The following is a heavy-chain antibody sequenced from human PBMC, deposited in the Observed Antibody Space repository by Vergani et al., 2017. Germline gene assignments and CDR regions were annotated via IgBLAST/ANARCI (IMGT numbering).Heavy chain of an antibody. CDR3: ATIGYRRWGYYFDY. J-gene: IGHJ4*02. CDR1: GGSISSSNYY. V-gene: IGHV4-39*07. D-gene: IGHD2-2*02. Sequence: QLQLQESGPGLVKPSETLSLTCTVSGGSISSSNYYWGWIRQPPGKGLEWIGEICHTEDTKYSPSLKSRVTVSVDESRNLFSLRLNSVTAADTAVYYCATIGYRRWGYYFDYWGQGILVTVSS. CDR2: ICHTEDT.